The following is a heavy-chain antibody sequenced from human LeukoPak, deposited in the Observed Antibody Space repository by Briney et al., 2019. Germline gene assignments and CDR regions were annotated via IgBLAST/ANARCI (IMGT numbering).Heavy chain of an antibody. J-gene: IGHJ4*02. D-gene: IGHD3-22*01. CDR1: GFTFSSYA. Sequence: QAGGSLRLSCAASGFTFSSYAMSWVRQAPGKGLEWVSAISGSGGSTYYADSVKGWFTISRDNSKNTLYLQMNSLRAEDTAVYYCAKVRRITMIVVGAFDYWGQGTLVTVSS. V-gene: IGHV3-23*01. CDR3: AKVRRITMIVVGAFDY. CDR2: ISGSGGST.